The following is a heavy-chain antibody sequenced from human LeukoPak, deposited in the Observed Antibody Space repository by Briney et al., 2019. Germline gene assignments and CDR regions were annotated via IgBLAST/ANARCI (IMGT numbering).Heavy chain of an antibody. D-gene: IGHD1-26*01. V-gene: IGHV4-34*01. Sequence: SETLSLTCAVYGGSFSGYYWSWIRQPPGKGLEWIGEINHSGSTYYNPSLKSRVTISVDTSKNQFSLKLSSVTAADTAVYYCARDHRLVGATSGDYWGQGTLVTVSS. J-gene: IGHJ4*02. CDR1: GGSFSGYY. CDR3: ARDHRLVGATSGDY. CDR2: INHSGST.